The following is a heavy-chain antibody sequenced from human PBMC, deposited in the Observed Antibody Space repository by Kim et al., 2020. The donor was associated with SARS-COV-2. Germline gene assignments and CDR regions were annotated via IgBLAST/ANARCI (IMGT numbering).Heavy chain of an antibody. V-gene: IGHV4-31*02. Sequence: YTPSLKRGVTISVDTPKNQFSLKLSSVTAADTAVYSCARVDSSSWYVSDYWGQGTLVTVSS. CDR3: ARVDSSSWYVSDY. J-gene: IGHJ4*02. D-gene: IGHD6-13*01.